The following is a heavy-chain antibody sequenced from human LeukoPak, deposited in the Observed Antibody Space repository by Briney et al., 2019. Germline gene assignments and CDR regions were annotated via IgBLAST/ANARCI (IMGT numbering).Heavy chain of an antibody. D-gene: IGHD2/OR15-2a*01. CDR3: ARLTWLASSDVSQTGVEYVSRTGFEY. CDR2: IKQDGSVK. Sequence: HRGGSLRLSCAASGFTFSSYWMSWVRQAPGKGLEWVANIKQDGSVKFYVDSVSDRFAVFRDNARNSLYLQMNSLRVEDTAVYYCARLTWLASSDVSQTGVEYVSRTGFEYWGQGALVTVST. J-gene: IGHJ4*02. CDR1: GFTFSSYW. V-gene: IGHV3-7*01.